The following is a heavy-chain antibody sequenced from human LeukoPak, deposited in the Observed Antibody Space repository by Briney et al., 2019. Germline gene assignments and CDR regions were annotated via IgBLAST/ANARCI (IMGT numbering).Heavy chain of an antibody. CDR3: ARDTLGYCSSTSCYNYYYYGMDV. Sequence: GGSLRLSCAASGFTFSSYSMNWVRQAPGKGLEWVSSISSSSSYIYYADSVKGRFTISRDNAKNSLYLQMNSLRAEDTAVYYCARDTLGYCSSTSCYNYYYYGMDVWGQGTTVTVSS. J-gene: IGHJ6*02. CDR2: ISSSSSYI. CDR1: GFTFSSYS. D-gene: IGHD2-2*02. V-gene: IGHV3-21*01.